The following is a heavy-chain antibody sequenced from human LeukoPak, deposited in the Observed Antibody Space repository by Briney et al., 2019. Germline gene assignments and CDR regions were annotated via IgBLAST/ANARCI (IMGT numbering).Heavy chain of an antibody. Sequence: SETLSLTCTVSGDSVNSGDYYWSWIRQLPGKGLEWIAYIHYSGSTYSNPSLKSRLTVSVDTSKNQLSQKLSSVTAADTAMYFCARDGCSGSSCLSNWFDPWGQGTLVTVSS. CDR2: IHYSGST. J-gene: IGHJ5*02. D-gene: IGHD2-15*01. CDR1: GDSVNSGDYY. V-gene: IGHV4-31*03. CDR3: ARDGCSGSSCLSNWFDP.